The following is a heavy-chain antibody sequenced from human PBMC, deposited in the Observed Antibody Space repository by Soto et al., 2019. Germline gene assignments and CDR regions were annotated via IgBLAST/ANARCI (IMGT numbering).Heavy chain of an antibody. J-gene: IGHJ5*02. D-gene: IGHD3-10*01. V-gene: IGHV4-34*01. CDR2: IYHSGST. Sequence: KPSETLSLTCAVYGGSFSGYYWSWIRQPPGKGLEWIGEIYHSGSTNYNPSLKSRVTISVDKSKNQFSLKLSSVTAADTAVYYCARDYMVRGVMRWFDPWGQGTLVTVSS. CDR3: ARDYMVRGVMRWFDP. CDR1: GGSFSGYY.